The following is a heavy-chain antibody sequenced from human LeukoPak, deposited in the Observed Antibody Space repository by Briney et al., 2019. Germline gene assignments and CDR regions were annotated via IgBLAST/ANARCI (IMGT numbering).Heavy chain of an antibody. J-gene: IGHJ4*02. Sequence: GASVKVSCKASGFTFTISAVQWVRQACGQRLEWIGWIVVGSGNTNYAQKFQERVTITRDMSTSTAYMELSSLRSEDTAVYYCAAVYDSSGYLGYWGQGTLVTVSS. CDR3: AAVYDSSGYLGY. V-gene: IGHV1-58*01. CDR1: GFTFTISA. D-gene: IGHD3-22*01. CDR2: IVVGSGNT.